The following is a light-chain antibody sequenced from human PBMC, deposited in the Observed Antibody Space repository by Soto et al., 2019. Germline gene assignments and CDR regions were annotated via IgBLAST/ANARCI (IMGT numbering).Light chain of an antibody. V-gene: IGLV1-44*01. Sequence: QSVLTQPPSASGTPGQRVTISCSGSSSNIGSNTVNWYQQLPGTAPKLLIYSDNQRPSGLPDRFSGSKSGTSAFLAISGLQSEDEADYYCATWDDSLNGPVFGGGTKLTVL. CDR2: SDN. CDR3: ATWDDSLNGPV. J-gene: IGLJ3*02. CDR1: SSNIGSNT.